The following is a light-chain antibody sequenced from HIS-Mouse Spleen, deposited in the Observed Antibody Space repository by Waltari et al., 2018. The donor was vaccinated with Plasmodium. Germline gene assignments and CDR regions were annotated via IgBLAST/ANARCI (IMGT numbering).Light chain of an antibody. Sequence: EIVMTQSPATLSVSPGERATLSCRASQSVSSNLAWYQQKPGQAPRLLIYCASTRATGIPARFSGRGSGTEFTLTISSMQSEDFAVDYCQQYNNWPLTFGGGTKVEIK. CDR2: CAS. CDR1: QSVSSN. CDR3: QQYNNWPLT. J-gene: IGKJ4*01. V-gene: IGKV3-15*01.